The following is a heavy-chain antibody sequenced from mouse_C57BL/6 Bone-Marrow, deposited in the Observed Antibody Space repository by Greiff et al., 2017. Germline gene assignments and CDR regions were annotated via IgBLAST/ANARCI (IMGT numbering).Heavy chain of an antibody. Sequence: VQLQQSGAELVRPGASVKLSCTASGFNIKDDYMHWVKQRPEQGLEWIGWIDPENGDTEYASKFQGKATITADTSSSTAYLQLSSLTSEDTAVYYCTTGYYGSSFLAYWGQGTLVTVSA. D-gene: IGHD1-1*01. CDR3: TTGYYGSSFLAY. CDR1: GFNIKDDY. CDR2: IDPENGDT. J-gene: IGHJ3*01. V-gene: IGHV14-4*01.